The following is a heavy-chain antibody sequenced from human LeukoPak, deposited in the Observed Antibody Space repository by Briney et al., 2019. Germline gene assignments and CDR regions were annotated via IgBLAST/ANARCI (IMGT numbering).Heavy chain of an antibody. D-gene: IGHD5-24*01. Sequence: RGSLRLSCAASGFTFSSYVMHWVRQAPDKGLEWVAIISYDGSNEYYADSVKGRFTISRDNSKNTLYLQMNSLRAEDTAVYYCANGGIWLPFDYWGQGTLVTVSS. CDR1: GFTFSSYV. J-gene: IGHJ4*02. CDR3: ANGGIWLPFDY. CDR2: ISYDGSNE. V-gene: IGHV3-30*04.